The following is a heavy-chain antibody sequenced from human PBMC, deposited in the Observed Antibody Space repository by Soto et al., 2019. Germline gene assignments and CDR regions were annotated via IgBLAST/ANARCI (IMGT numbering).Heavy chain of an antibody. J-gene: IGHJ4*02. Sequence: QVQLVESGGGVGQPGRSLRLSCAASGFTFSSYGMHWVRQAPGKGLEWVAVISYDGSNKYYADSVKGRFTISRDNSKNTLYLQKNSLRAEDTAVYYCAKGGIQLWAEFDYWGQGTLVTVSS. CDR3: AKGGIQLWAEFDY. CDR1: GFTFSSYG. D-gene: IGHD5-18*01. CDR2: ISYDGSNK. V-gene: IGHV3-30*18.